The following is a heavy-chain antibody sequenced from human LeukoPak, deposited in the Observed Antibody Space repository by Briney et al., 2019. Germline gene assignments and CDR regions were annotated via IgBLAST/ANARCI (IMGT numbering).Heavy chain of an antibody. CDR1: GGSISSYY. CDR2: IYYSGST. J-gene: IGHJ4*02. V-gene: IGHV4-59*01. Sequence: SETLSLTCTVSGGSISSYYWSWIRQPPGEGLEWIGYIYYSGSTNYNPSLKSRVTISVDTSKNQFSLKLSSVTAADTAVYYCAREGYDFWSGYYKSRYFDYWSQGTLVTVSS. CDR3: AREGYDFWSGYYKSRYFDY. D-gene: IGHD3-3*01.